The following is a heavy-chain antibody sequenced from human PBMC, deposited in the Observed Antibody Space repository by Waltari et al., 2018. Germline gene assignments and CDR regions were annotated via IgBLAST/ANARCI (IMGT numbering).Heavy chain of an antibody. CDR2: IYYSGST. J-gene: IGHJ4*02. CDR1: GGSISSYY. V-gene: IGHV4-59*01. CDR3: ASYLCNRQLVRMGPCGDFDY. Sequence: QLQLQESGPGLVKPSETLSLTCTFSGGSISSYYWIWLRQPPGKGLEWIGYIYYSGSTNYNPSLKSRVTISVDTSKNQFSLKLSSVTAADTAVYYCASYLCNRQLVRMGPCGDFDYWGQGTLVTVSS. D-gene: IGHD6-13*01.